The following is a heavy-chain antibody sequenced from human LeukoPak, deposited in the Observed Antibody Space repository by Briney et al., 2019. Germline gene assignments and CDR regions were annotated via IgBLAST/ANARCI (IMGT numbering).Heavy chain of an antibody. J-gene: IGHJ4*02. Sequence: ASVKVSCKASGYTFTSYGISWVRQPPGQGLEWMGWISAYNGNTNYAQKLQGRVTMTTDTSTSTAYMELRSLRSYDTAVYYCARDALWPYSSSSSRVLDYWGQGTLVTVSS. CDR2: ISAYNGNT. CDR1: GYTFTSYG. V-gene: IGHV1-18*01. D-gene: IGHD6-6*01. CDR3: ARDALWPYSSSSSRVLDY.